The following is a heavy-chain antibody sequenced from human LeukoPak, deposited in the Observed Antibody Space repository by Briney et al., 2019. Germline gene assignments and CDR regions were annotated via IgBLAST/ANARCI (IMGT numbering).Heavy chain of an antibody. CDR1: GYTFTGYY. Sequence: ASVKVSCKASGYTFTGYYIHWVRQAPGQGLERMGWINPDTGGTNYAQKFQGRVTMTRDTSINTAYMELSRLRSDDTAVYYCARPAAAGSIGGWFDPWGQGTLVTVSS. D-gene: IGHD6-13*01. V-gene: IGHV1-2*02. CDR3: ARPAAAGSIGGWFDP. CDR2: INPDTGGT. J-gene: IGHJ5*02.